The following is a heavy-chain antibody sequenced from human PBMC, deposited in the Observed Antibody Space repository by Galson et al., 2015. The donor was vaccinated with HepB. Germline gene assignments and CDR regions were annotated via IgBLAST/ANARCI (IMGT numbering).Heavy chain of an antibody. CDR1: GGTFSRYA. V-gene: IGHV1-69*13. D-gene: IGHD1-1*01. J-gene: IGHJ6*03. CDR3: ARGGQLDHSKHYYYMNV. Sequence: SVKVSCKASGGTFSRYAISWVRQAPGQGLEWMGGIIPIFGTANYAQKFQGRVTITADESTSTAYMELSSLRSEDTAVYYCARGGQLDHSKHYYYMNVWGKGTTVTVSS. CDR2: IIPIFGTA.